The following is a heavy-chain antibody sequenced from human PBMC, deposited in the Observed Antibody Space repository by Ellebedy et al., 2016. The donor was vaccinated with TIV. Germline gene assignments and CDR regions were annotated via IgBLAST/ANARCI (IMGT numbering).Heavy chain of an antibody. V-gene: IGHV4-4*02. CDR1: GGSISSSNW. CDR2: IYHSGST. J-gene: IGHJ5*02. Sequence: GSLRLXXAVSGGSISSSNWWSWVRQPPGKGLEWIGEIYHSGSTNYNPSLKSRVTISVDKSKDQFSLKLSSVTAADTAVYYCARGRRLLWFGDENWFDPWGQGTLVTVSS. CDR3: ARGRRLLWFGDENWFDP. D-gene: IGHD3-10*01.